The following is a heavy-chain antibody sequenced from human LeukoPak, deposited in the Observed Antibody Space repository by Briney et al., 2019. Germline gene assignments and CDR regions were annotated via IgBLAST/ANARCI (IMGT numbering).Heavy chain of an antibody. D-gene: IGHD2-2*01. V-gene: IGHV4-39*01. CDR1: GGSISSSSYY. Sequence: SETLSLTCTVSGGSISSSSYYWGWIRQPPGKGLEWIGTIYYSGSTYYNPSLKSRVTISVDTSNDQFSLKLSSVTAAVTAVYYCATYCSSTSCPHRRAFDIWGQGTMVTVSS. J-gene: IGHJ3*02. CDR2: IYYSGST. CDR3: ATYCSSTSCPHRRAFDI.